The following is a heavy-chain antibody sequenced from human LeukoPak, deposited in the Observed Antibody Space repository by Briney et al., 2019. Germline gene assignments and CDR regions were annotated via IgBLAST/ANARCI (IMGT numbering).Heavy chain of an antibody. CDR2: IKSKTDGGTT. J-gene: IGHJ3*02. Sequence: GGSLRLSCAASGFTFSNAWMSWVRQAPGKGLEWVGRIKSKTDGGTTDYAAPVKGRFTISRDDSKNTLYLQMNSLKTEDTAVYYCTTTYYYDSSGAFDIWGQGTMVTVSS. V-gene: IGHV3-15*01. CDR3: TTTYYYDSSGAFDI. D-gene: IGHD3-22*01. CDR1: GFTFSNAW.